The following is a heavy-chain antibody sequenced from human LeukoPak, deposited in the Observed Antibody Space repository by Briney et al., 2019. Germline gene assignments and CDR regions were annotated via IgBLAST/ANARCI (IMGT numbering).Heavy chain of an antibody. V-gene: IGHV1-46*01. CDR1: GYTFTSYY. CDR2: INPSGGST. CDR3: ARGDRIVGATRPMGFDY. J-gene: IGHJ4*02. D-gene: IGHD1-26*01. Sequence: ASVKVSCKASGYTFTSYYMHWVRQAPGQGLEWMGIINPSGGSTSYAQKFQGRVTMTRDTSTSTVYMELSSLRSEDTAVYCCARGDRIVGATRPMGFDYWGQGTLVTVSS.